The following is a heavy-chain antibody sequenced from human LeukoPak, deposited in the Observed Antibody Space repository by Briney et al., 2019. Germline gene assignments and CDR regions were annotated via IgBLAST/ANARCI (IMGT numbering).Heavy chain of an antibody. V-gene: IGHV3-7*01. D-gene: IGHD3-3*01. J-gene: IGHJ4*02. CDR2: IKQDGSEK. Sequence: GSLRLSCAASGFTFSTYWMSWVRQAPGKGLEWVANIKQDGSEKYYVDSVKGRFTISRDNAKNSLYPQMNSLRAEDTAVYYCARGAFGVDLPSGYWGQGTLVTVSS. CDR3: ARGAFGVDLPSGY. CDR1: GFTFSTYW.